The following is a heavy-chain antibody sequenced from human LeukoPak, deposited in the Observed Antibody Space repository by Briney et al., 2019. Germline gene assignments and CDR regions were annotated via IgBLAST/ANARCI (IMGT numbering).Heavy chain of an antibody. CDR1: GFTFSTYW. J-gene: IGHJ5*02. CDR3: ANGDGINHYNWIDP. V-gene: IGHV3-7*05. CDR2: MKQDGSEK. Sequence: GGSLRLSCAASGFTFSTYWMSWVRQAPGKGLEWVANMKQDGSEKYYVDSVKGRFTISRDNAKKSLYLQMNSLRAEDTAVYYCANGDGINHYNWIDPWGQGTLVTVSS. D-gene: IGHD2-21*01.